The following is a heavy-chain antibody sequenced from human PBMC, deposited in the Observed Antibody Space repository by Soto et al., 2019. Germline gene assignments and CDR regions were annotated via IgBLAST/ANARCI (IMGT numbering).Heavy chain of an antibody. D-gene: IGHD6-6*01. J-gene: IGHJ6*02. CDR3: ARDRLVPSGYGMDA. V-gene: IGHV3-33*01. CDR1: GFTFRSYG. CDR2: IWFDGSKK. Sequence: QMQLVESGGGVVQPGRSLRLSCAASGFTFRSYGIHWVRQAPGKGLEWVALIWFDGSKKYYVDSVKGRFAVSRDNSKKTLYLQWNSLRGEDRAGYYCARDRLVPSGYGMDAWGQGTPVPVSS.